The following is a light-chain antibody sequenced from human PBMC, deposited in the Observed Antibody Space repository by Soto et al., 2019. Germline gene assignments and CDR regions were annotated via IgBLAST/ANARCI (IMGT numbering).Light chain of an antibody. J-gene: IGKJ2*01. CDR2: GAS. CDR3: LQDGGSPLYP. Sequence: EIVVTQSPGTLSLSPGERATLSCRASQSASSSYLAWFQQKPGQAPRLLIYGASNRATGIPDRFSGSGSGTDVTLTISRLQPEDFAVYYCLQDGGSPLYPFGHGTNLEMK. CDR1: QSASSSY. V-gene: IGKV3-20*01.